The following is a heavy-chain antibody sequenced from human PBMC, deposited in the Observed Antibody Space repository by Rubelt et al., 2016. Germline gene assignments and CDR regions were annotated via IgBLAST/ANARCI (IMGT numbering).Heavy chain of an antibody. CDR3: ARANHGDYEDY. V-gene: IGHV1-3*01. J-gene: IGHJ4*02. Sequence: QVQLVQSGAEVKKPGASGKVSCKASGYTFTNYGTHWVRQAPGQRLEWMGWIDAGNGDTKTSPKLKDRVSITRDASASTAYMELSSRRSEDTAVYYCARANHGDYEDYWGQGTLVTVSS. CDR1: GYTFTNYG. CDR2: IDAGNGDT. D-gene: IGHD4-17*01.